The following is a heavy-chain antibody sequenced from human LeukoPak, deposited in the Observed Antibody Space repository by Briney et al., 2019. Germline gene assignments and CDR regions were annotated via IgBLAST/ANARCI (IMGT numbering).Heavy chain of an antibody. V-gene: IGHV3-21*01. CDR3: ARDPLAYDSSGYPPFVDY. Sequence: KPGGSLRLSLPCPGFTFSSYSMNRVRQAPGKGLEWGSSISSSSSYINYADSVKGRFTISRDNAKNSLYLQMNSLRAEDTAVYYCARDPLAYDSSGYPPFVDYWGQGTLVTVSS. D-gene: IGHD3-22*01. CDR2: ISSSSSYI. J-gene: IGHJ4*02. CDR1: GFTFSSYS.